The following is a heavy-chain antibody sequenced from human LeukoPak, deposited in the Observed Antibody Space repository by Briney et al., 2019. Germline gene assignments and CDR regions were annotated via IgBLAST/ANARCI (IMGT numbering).Heavy chain of an antibody. Sequence: PGGSLRLSCAASGFTFSSYGMHWVRQAPGKGLEWVAVISYDGSNKYYADSVTGRFTISRDNSRDTMYLQMNSLRVEDSAVYYCAKDIRASGSYGWFDPWGQGSQVTVSS. CDR1: GFTFSSYG. CDR3: AKDIRASGSYGWFDP. V-gene: IGHV3-30*18. D-gene: IGHD3-10*01. CDR2: ISYDGSNK. J-gene: IGHJ5*02.